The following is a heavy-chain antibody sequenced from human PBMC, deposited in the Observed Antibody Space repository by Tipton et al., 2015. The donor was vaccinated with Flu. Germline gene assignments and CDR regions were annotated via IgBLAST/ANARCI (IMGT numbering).Heavy chain of an antibody. CDR1: SGSISSGSFH. CDR2: VSRTGST. Sequence: TLSLTCTVSSGSISSGSFHWGWLRQPPGKGLEWIGTVSRTGSTIYNPSLMSRVTISIDTSKNQFSLKMKSVTATDMAVYYCARRDYSNYVSDPKSWFDPWGQGTLVAVSS. D-gene: IGHD4-11*01. CDR3: ARRDYSNYVSDPKSWFDP. V-gene: IGHV4-39*01. J-gene: IGHJ5*02.